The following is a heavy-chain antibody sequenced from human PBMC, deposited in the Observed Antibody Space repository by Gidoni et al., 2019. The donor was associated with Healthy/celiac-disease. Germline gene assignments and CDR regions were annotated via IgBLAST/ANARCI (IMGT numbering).Heavy chain of an antibody. CDR1: FTGYY. CDR3: ARGPSIAAAGPEYYFDY. CDR2: INPNSGGT. V-gene: IGHV1-2*04. J-gene: IGHJ4*02. Sequence: FTGYYMHWVRQAPGQGLEWMGWINPNSGGTNYAQKFQGWVTMTRDTSISTAYMELSRLRSDDTAVYYCARGPSIAAAGPEYYFDYWGQGTLVTVSS. D-gene: IGHD6-13*01.